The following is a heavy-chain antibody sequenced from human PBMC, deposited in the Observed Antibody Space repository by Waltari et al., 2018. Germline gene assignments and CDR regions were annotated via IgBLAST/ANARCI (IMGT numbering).Heavy chain of an antibody. CDR2: IYYSGST. CDR1: GGSISSSSYY. D-gene: IGHD1-26*01. Sequence: QLQLQESGPGLVKPSETLSLTCTVSGGSISSSSYYWGWIRQPPGKGLEGIGSIYYSGSTYYNPSLKSRVTISVDTSKNQFSLKLSSVTAADTAVYYCARHLIVGATRSNWFDPWGQGTLVTVSS. J-gene: IGHJ5*02. V-gene: IGHV4-39*01. CDR3: ARHLIVGATRSNWFDP.